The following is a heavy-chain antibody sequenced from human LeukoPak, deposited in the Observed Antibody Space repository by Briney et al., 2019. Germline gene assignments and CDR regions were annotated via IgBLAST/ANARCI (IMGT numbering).Heavy chain of an antibody. V-gene: IGHV4-59*08. Sequence: SETLSLTFPVSGGSISSYYWSWIRPPPGKGLEWIGYIYYSGSTNYNPSLKSRVTISVDTSKNQFSLKLSSVTAADTAVYYCARQLYSNLIDYWGQGTLVTVSS. D-gene: IGHD4-11*01. CDR1: GGSISSYY. CDR2: IYYSGST. J-gene: IGHJ4*02. CDR3: ARQLYSNLIDY.